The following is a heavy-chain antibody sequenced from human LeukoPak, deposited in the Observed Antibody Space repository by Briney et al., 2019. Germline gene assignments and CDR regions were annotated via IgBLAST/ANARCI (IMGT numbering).Heavy chain of an antibody. D-gene: IGHD2-2*01. V-gene: IGHV3-20*04. Sequence: PGGSLRLSCAASGFRFDDYGMSWVRHVPAKGLEWVSGTNWDGASTGYADSVKGRFTISRDNVKNFLYLQMNSLRVEDTALYFCGRVYCSTTSCYDYYDYYMGVWGKGTTVTVSS. J-gene: IGHJ6*03. CDR2: TNWDGAST. CDR3: GRVYCSTTSCYDYYDYYMGV. CDR1: GFRFDDYG.